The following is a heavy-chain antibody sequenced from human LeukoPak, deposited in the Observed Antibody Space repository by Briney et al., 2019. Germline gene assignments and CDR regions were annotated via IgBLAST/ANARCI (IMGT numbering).Heavy chain of an antibody. CDR1: GFTLSSYA. CDR2: LSGSGGTT. J-gene: IGHJ4*02. V-gene: IGHV3-23*01. Sequence: GGSLRLSCAASGFTLSSYAVNWVRRAPGKGLEWVSGLSGSGGTTYYADSVKGRFTISRDNSKNTLYLQMSSLRVEDTAVYYCAKRSDGDGDLDYWGQGTLVTVSS. CDR3: AKRSDGDGDLDY. D-gene: IGHD2-21*02.